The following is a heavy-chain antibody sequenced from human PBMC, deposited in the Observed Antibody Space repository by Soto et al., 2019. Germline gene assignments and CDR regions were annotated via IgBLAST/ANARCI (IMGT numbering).Heavy chain of an antibody. V-gene: IGHV4-31*03. CDR2: IYYSGST. Sequence: SETLSLTCTVSGGSISSGGYYWSWIRQHPGKGLEWIGYIYYSGSTYYNPSLKSRVTISVDTSKNQFSLKLSSVTAADTAVYYCARRSWIQLWSLYRPDVWGQGTTVTVSS. CDR3: ARRSWIQLWSLYRPDV. J-gene: IGHJ6*02. CDR1: GGSISSGGYY. D-gene: IGHD5-18*01.